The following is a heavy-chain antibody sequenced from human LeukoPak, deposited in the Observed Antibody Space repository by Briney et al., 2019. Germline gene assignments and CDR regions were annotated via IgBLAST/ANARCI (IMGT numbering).Heavy chain of an antibody. J-gene: IGHJ1*01. Sequence: GGSLRLSCAASGFTFSSYAMTWVRRAPGKGLEWVAVISYDGSNKYYADSVKGRFTISRDNSKNTLYLQMNSLRAEDTAVYYCAKGIAVAGTIEYFQHWGQGTLVTVSS. CDR3: AKGIAVAGTIEYFQH. V-gene: IGHV3-30*18. D-gene: IGHD6-19*01. CDR2: ISYDGSNK. CDR1: GFTFSSYA.